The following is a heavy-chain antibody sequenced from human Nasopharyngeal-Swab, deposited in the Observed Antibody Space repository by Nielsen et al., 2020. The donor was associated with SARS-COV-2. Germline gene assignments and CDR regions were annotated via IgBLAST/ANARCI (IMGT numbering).Heavy chain of an antibody. Sequence: GGSLRLSCGASGFTFSSYTMSWVRQVPGRGLEGVSAITGSGDATNYADSVRGRFTISRDNSKSTLYLQMNSLRAEDTAEYFCAKDGVRLNGIDVWGQGTTVTVSS. CDR2: ITGSGDAT. V-gene: IGHV3-23*01. D-gene: IGHD3-16*01. CDR3: AKDGVRLNGIDV. CDR1: GFTFSSYT. J-gene: IGHJ6*02.